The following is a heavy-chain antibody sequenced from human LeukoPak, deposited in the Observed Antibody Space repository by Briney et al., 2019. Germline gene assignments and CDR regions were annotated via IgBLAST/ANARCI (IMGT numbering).Heavy chain of an antibody. Sequence: ASVKVSCKASGYTFTGYYMHWVRQAPGQGLEWMGGIIPIFGTANYAQKFQGRVTITADESTSTAYMELSSLRSEDTAVYYCARNEYSSSSADYWGQGTLVTVSS. J-gene: IGHJ4*02. D-gene: IGHD6-6*01. V-gene: IGHV1-69*13. CDR1: GYTFTGYY. CDR3: ARNEYSSSSADY. CDR2: IIPIFGTA.